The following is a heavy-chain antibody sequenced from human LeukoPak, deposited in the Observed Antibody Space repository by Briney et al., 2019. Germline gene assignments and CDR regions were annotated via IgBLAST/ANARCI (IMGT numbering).Heavy chain of an antibody. D-gene: IGHD6-13*01. J-gene: IGHJ4*02. CDR2: INHSGST. V-gene: IGHV4-34*01. Sequence: SETLSLTCAVYGGSFSDYYWSWIRQPPGKGLEWIGEINHSGSTNYNPSLKSRVTISVDTSKNQFSLKLSSVTAADTAVYYCARGGGIAAAGIGYWGQGTLVTISS. CDR3: ARGGGIAAAGIGY. CDR1: GGSFSDYY.